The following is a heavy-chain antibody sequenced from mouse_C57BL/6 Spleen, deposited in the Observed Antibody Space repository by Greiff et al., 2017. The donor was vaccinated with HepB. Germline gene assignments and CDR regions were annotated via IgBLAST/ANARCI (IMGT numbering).Heavy chain of an antibody. V-gene: IGHV6-3*01. D-gene: IGHD2-4*01. CDR2: IRFNSDNYAT. CDR3: TGYDYGSWFAY. CDR1: GFTFSNYW. Sequence: EVQRVESGGGLVQPGGSMKLSCVASGFTFSNYWMNWVRQSPEKGLEWVAQIRFNSDNYATHYAVSVKGRFTISRDDTKSSVYLQMNNLRAEDTGIYYCTGYDYGSWFAYWGQGTLVTVSA. J-gene: IGHJ3*01.